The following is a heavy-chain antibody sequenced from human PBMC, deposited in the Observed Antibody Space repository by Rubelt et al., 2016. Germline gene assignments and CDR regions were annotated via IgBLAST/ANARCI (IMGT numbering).Heavy chain of an antibody. V-gene: IGHV4-31*03. CDR2: IYYDGST. CDR3: ARDSSGWYYFDW. Sequence: QVELQASGPGLVKPSQTLSLTCIVSGGSISTDDYYWGWIRQHPGKGLECIGYIYYDGSTYYNPSLRSRVTVSVDTSKNLFSLKLSSVTAADTAVYYCARDSSGWYYFDWWGQGALVTISS. D-gene: IGHD6-19*01. J-gene: IGHJ4*02. CDR1: GGSISTDDYY.